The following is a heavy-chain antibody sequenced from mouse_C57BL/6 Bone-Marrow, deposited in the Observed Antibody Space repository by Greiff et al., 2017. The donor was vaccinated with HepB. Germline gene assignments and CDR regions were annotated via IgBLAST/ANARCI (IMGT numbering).Heavy chain of an antibody. D-gene: IGHD2-3*01. CDR1: GYTFTSYW. CDR3: ARGYYVFAY. CDR2: IDPSDSYT. J-gene: IGHJ3*01. Sequence: QVQLQQPGAELVMPGASVKLSCKASGYTFTSYWMHWVKQRPGQGLEWIGEIDPSDSYTNYNQKFKGKSTLTVDKSSSTAYMQLSSLTSEDSAVYYCARGYYVFAYWGQGTLVTVSA. V-gene: IGHV1-69*01.